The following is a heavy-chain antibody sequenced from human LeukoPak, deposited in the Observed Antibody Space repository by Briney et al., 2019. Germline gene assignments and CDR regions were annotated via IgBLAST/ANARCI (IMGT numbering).Heavy chain of an antibody. D-gene: IGHD2-15*01. CDR2: ISSSSSYI. J-gene: IGHJ6*02. CDR1: GFTFSSYS. V-gene: IGHV3-21*01. CDR3: ARISCTGGSCRPYSYYDMDV. Sequence: GGSLRLSCAASGFTFSSYSMNWVRQAPGKGLEWVSSISSSSSYIYYADSVKGRFTISRDNSKSTLYLQVNSLRAEDTAVYYCARISCTGGSCRPYSYYDMDVWGQGTTVTVSS.